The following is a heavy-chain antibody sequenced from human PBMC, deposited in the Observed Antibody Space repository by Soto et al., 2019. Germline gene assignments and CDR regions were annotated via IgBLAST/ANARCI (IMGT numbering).Heavy chain of an antibody. CDR1: GGTFSSYA. J-gene: IGHJ5*02. Sequence: SVKVSCKAPGGTFSSYAISWVRQAPGQGLEWMGGIIPIFGTANYAQKFQGRVTITADESTSTAYMELSSLRSEDTAVYYCARDIPPYNWFDPWGQGTLVTVSS. CDR3: ARDIPPYNWFDP. V-gene: IGHV1-69*13. CDR2: IIPIFGTA.